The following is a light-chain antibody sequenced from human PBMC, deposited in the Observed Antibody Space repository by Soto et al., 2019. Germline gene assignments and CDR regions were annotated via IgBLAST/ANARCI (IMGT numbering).Light chain of an antibody. J-gene: IGKJ1*01. CDR1: QSISNW. CDR2: GAS. V-gene: IGKV1-5*01. CDR3: QQYNSYPGT. Sequence: EIKMSQSLSTLSASTGDRVTLTCRASQSISNWLAWYQQKPGQAPKLLIYGASSWDTGLPSRFSGSGSGTESTLTSSRLQPDDFATYYCQQYNSYPGTFGQGSKVDIK.